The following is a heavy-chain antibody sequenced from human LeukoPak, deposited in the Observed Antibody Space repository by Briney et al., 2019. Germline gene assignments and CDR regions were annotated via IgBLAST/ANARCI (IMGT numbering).Heavy chain of an antibody. CDR3: ARVDGSSTSYYGMDV. Sequence: SETLSLTCTVSGGSISSYYWGWIRQPPGKGLEWIGSIYYSGSTYYNPSLKSRVTISVDTSKNQFSLKLSSVTAADTAVYYCARVDGSSTSYYGMDVWGQGTTVTVSS. CDR1: GGSISSYY. J-gene: IGHJ6*02. D-gene: IGHD2-2*01. CDR2: IYYSGST. V-gene: IGHV4-39*07.